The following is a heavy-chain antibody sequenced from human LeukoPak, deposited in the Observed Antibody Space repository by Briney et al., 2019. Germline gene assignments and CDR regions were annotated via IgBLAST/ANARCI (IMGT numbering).Heavy chain of an antibody. CDR3: TTDGDYDMIGYYYMDV. CDR2: IRSKANSYAT. J-gene: IGHJ6*03. V-gene: IGHV3-73*01. Sequence: GGSLRLSCAASGFTFSGSAMHWVRQASGKGLEWVGRIRSKANSYATAYAASVKGRFTISRDDSKNTAYLQMNSLKTEDTAVYYCTTDGDYDMIGYYYMDVWGKGPTVTVSS. CDR1: GFTFSGSA. D-gene: IGHD4-17*01.